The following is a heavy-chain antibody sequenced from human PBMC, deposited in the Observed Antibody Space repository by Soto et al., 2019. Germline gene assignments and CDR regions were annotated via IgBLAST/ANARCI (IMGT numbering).Heavy chain of an antibody. CDR2: TYYRSKWYN. CDR1: GDSVSSNSAA. D-gene: IGHD3-3*01. CDR3: ARGVYDFWSGVWLGGYHYGMDV. Sequence: SQTLSLTCAISGDSVSSNSAAWNWIRQSPSRGLEWLGRTYYRSKWYNDYAVSVKSRITINPDTSKNQFSLKLSSVTAADTAVYYCARGVYDFWSGVWLGGYHYGMDVWGQGTTVTAP. V-gene: IGHV6-1*01. J-gene: IGHJ6*02.